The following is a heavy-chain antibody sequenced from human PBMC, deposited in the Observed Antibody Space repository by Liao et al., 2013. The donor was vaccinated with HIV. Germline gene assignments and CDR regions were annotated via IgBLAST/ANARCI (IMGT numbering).Heavy chain of an antibody. V-gene: IGHV4-34*01. CDR1: GGSFSGYY. D-gene: IGHD6-19*01. Sequence: QVQLQQWGAGLLKPSETLSLTCAVYGGSFSGYYWSWIRQPPGKGLEWIGEINDSGSTNYNPSLKSRVTISVDTSKNQFSLKVSSVTAADTAVYYCARGRGSGWYRLDYWGQGTLVTVSS. J-gene: IGHJ4*02. CDR3: ARGRGSGWYRLDY. CDR2: INDSGST.